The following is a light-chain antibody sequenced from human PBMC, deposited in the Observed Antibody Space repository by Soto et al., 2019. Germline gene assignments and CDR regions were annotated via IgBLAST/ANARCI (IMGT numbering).Light chain of an antibody. V-gene: IGLV2-23*01. CDR1: SSDVGSYNF. Sequence: QSALTQPASVSGSPGQSITISCTGTSSDVGSYNFVSWYQQHPGKAPKLMIYAGSKRPSGVSNRFSGSKSGNTASLTISGLQAQDEADYYCCSYSGSTTSYVFGSGTKLTVL. CDR3: CSYSGSTTSYV. J-gene: IGLJ1*01. CDR2: AGS.